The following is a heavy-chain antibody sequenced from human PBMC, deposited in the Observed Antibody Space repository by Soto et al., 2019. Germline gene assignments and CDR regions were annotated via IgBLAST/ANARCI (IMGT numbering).Heavy chain of an antibody. CDR3: ARDKADCSSTSCYGTEFDY. D-gene: IGHD2-2*01. V-gene: IGHV4-31*03. J-gene: IGHJ4*02. CDR1: GGYISSGGYY. Sequence: PSETLSLTCTVSGGYISSGGYYWSWIRQHPGKGLEWIGYIYYSGSTYYNPSLKSRVTISVDTSKNQFSLKLSSVTAADTAVYYCARDKADCSSTSCYGTEFDYWGQGTLVTVPS. CDR2: IYYSGST.